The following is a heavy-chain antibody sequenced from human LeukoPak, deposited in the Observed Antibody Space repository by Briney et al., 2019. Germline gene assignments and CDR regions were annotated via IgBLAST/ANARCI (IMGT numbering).Heavy chain of an antibody. Sequence: PSETLSLTCAVYGGSFSGYYWSWIRQPPGKGLEWIGEINHSGSTNYNPSLKSRVTISVDTSKNQFSLKLSSVTAADTAVYYCARGNRYCSSTSCYSNWFDPWGQGTLVTVSS. CDR3: ARGNRYCSSTSCYSNWFDP. CDR2: INHSGST. V-gene: IGHV4-34*01. J-gene: IGHJ5*02. D-gene: IGHD2-2*01. CDR1: GGSFSGYY.